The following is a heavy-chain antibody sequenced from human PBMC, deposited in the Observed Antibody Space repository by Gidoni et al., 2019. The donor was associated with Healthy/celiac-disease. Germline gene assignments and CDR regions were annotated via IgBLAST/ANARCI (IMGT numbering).Heavy chain of an antibody. J-gene: IGHJ6*03. CDR3: ARGGFDILKDDYYYYMDV. Sequence: QVQLQQWGAGLLKPSETLSLTCAVYGGSFSGYYWSWIRQPPGKGLEWSGEINHSGSTNYNPSLKSRVTISVDTSKNQFSLKLSSVTAADTAVYYCARGGFDILKDDYYYYMDVWGKGTTVTVSS. V-gene: IGHV4-34*01. CDR2: INHSGST. D-gene: IGHD3-9*01. CDR1: GGSFSGYY.